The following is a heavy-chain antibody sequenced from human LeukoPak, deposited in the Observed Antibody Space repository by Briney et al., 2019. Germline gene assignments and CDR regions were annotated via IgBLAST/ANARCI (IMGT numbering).Heavy chain of an antibody. CDR2: IIPILGIA. CDR1: GGTFSSYT. CDR3: ARVEVSGSYYSSDPGHAFDI. Sequence: ASVKVSCKASGGTFSSYTISWVRQAPGQGLEWMGRIIPILGIANYAQNFQGRVTIPSDKSTSTAYMELSSLRSEETAVYYCARVEVSGSYYSSDPGHAFDIWGQGAMVTVSS. J-gene: IGHJ3*02. V-gene: IGHV1-69*02. D-gene: IGHD1-26*01.